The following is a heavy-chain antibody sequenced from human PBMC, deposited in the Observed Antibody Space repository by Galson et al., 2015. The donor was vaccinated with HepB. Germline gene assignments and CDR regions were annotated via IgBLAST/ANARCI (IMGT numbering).Heavy chain of an antibody. V-gene: IGHV3-23*01. J-gene: IGHJ4*02. Sequence: SLRLSCAASGFPFSSYAMNWVRQAPGKGLEWVSTISGGGGSTNYANSVKGRFTISRDNSKNTLYLQMNSLRAEDTAIYYCAKGVYSSNRINFDYWGQGTLVTVSS. CDR2: ISGGGGST. CDR1: GFPFSSYA. D-gene: IGHD6-13*01. CDR3: AKGVYSSNRINFDY.